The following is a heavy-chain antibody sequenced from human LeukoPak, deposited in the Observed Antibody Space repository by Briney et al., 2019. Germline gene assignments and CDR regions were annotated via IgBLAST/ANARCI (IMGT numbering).Heavy chain of an antibody. CDR2: ISAYNGNT. Sequence: ASVKVSCKASGYTFTSYGISWVRQAPGQGLEWMGWISAYNGNTNYAQKLQGRVTMTTDTSTSTAYMELRSLRSDDTAVYYCARSGYDILTGYPLSFFDYWGQGTLVTVSS. J-gene: IGHJ4*02. CDR1: GYTFTSYG. V-gene: IGHV1-18*04. D-gene: IGHD3-9*01. CDR3: ARSGYDILTGYPLSFFDY.